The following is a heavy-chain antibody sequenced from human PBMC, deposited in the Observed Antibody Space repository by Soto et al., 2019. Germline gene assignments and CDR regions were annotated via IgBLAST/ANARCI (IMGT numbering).Heavy chain of an antibody. Sequence: ASVKVSCKASGYTLSSYYMHWVRQAPGQGFEWMGIMNPDGGSASYAQKFQGRVTMTRDTSTSTIFMELNSLRSEDTAVYFCARVWCGGDCYYDYWGQGTLVTVSS. D-gene: IGHD2-21*02. CDR2: MNPDGGSA. J-gene: IGHJ4*02. V-gene: IGHV1-46*01. CDR3: ARVWCGGDCYYDY. CDR1: GYTLSSYY.